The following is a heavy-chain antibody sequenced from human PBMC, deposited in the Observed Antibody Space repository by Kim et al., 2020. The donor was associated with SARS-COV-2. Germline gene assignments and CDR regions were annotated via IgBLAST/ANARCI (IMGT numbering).Heavy chain of an antibody. CDR1: GFTFSSYD. CDR2: IGTAGDT. Sequence: GGSLRLSCAASGFTFSSYDMHWVRQATGKGLEWVSAIGTAGDTYYPGSVKGRFTISRENAKNSLYLQMNSLRAGDTAVYYCARYRNARKGAYYYYYGMDVWGQGTTVTVSS. J-gene: IGHJ6*02. CDR3: ARYRNARKGAYYYYYGMDV. D-gene: IGHD1-26*01. V-gene: IGHV3-13*04.